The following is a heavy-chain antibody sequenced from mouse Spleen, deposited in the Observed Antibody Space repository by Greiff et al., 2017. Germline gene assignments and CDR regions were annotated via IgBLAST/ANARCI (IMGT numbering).Heavy chain of an antibody. D-gene: IGHD2-10*01. CDR2: IDPFNGGT. CDR1: GYTFTAYY. Sequence: EVQLQQSGPVLVKPGASVKMSCKASGYTFTAYYMTWVQQSHGKSLEWVGIIDPFNGGTTYNQNFKGQATLTVDKSSSTAYMELRSLTSEDSAVYYCTRSYSGHSWYVGVWGAGTTVTGSS. CDR3: TRSYSGHSWYVGV. V-gene: IGHV1-19*01. J-gene: IGHJ1*01.